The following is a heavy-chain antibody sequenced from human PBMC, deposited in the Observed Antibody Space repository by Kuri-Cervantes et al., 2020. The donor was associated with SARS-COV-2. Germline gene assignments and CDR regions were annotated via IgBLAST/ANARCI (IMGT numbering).Heavy chain of an antibody. Sequence: ETLSLTCAASGFTFSSYSMNWVRQAPGKGLEWVSYISSSSSTIYYADSVKGRFTISRDNAKNSLYLQMNSLRDEDTAVYYCARDGEGYYDSSGYYGQLGFDYWGQGTLVTVSS. D-gene: IGHD3-22*01. CDR1: GFTFSSYS. J-gene: IGHJ4*02. CDR3: ARDGEGYYDSSGYYGQLGFDY. CDR2: ISSSSSTI. V-gene: IGHV3-48*02.